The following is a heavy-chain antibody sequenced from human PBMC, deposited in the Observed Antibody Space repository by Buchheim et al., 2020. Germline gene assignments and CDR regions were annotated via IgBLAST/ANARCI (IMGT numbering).Heavy chain of an antibody. Sequence: QEQLVESGGGLVKPGGSLRLSCAASGFTFSEYYMSWIRQAPGKGLEWVSYISSSRGTTIYYADSVKGRFTISRDNAKNSFYLQMNSLRAEDTAVYYCARLQQQLVFFDFWGQGTL. D-gene: IGHD6-13*01. CDR1: GFTFSEYY. CDR3: ARLQQQLVFFDF. V-gene: IGHV3-11*01. CDR2: ISSSRGTTI. J-gene: IGHJ4*02.